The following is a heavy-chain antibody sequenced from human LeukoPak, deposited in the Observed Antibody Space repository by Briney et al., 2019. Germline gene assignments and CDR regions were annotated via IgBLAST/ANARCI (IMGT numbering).Heavy chain of an antibody. V-gene: IGHV4-34*01. Sequence: PSATLSLTCAVYGGSFSGYYWSWIRQPPGKGLEWIGEINHSGSTNYNPSLKSRVTISVDTSKNQFSLKLSSVTAADTAVYYCARGGRVWRNHRVYYYYYMDVWGKGTTVTVSS. D-gene: IGHD1-14*01. CDR1: GGSFSGYY. CDR3: ARGGRVWRNHRVYYYYYMDV. CDR2: INHSGST. J-gene: IGHJ6*03.